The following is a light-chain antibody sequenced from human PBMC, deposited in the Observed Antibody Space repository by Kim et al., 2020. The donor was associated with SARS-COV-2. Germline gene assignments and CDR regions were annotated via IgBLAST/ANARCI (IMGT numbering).Light chain of an antibody. J-gene: IGLJ3*02. CDR3: AASDDSLCVWV. V-gene: IGLV1-47*01. CDR2: RKD. Sequence: RVTIYCSGRSSNLASHYVYWCQEPAGTAPKPHIYRKDQRPSGDPDRFSGPKSGTSDSLAISGLRSADEADCYCAASDDSLCVWVFGGGTQLTVL. CDR1: SSNLASHY.